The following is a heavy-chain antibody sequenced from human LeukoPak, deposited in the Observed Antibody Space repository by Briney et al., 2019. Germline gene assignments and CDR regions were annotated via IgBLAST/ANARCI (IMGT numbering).Heavy chain of an antibody. CDR2: ISGSGGST. D-gene: IGHD3-10*01. Sequence: GGSLRLSCAASGFTFSSYGMSWVRQAPGKGLEWVSAISGSGGSTYYADSVKGGFTISRDNSKNTLYLQINSLSAEDTAVYFCARVGLLVRGRDSLPRFYFDLWGQGTLVTVSS. CDR3: ARVGLLVRGRDSLPRFYFDL. J-gene: IGHJ4*02. CDR1: GFTFSSYG. V-gene: IGHV3-23*01.